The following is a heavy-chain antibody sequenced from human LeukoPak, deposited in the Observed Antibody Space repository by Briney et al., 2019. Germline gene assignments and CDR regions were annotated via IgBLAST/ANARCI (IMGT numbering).Heavy chain of an antibody. Sequence: PGGSLRLSCAASGFTFSNYEFNWVRQAPGKGLEWVSYISISGRNIYYADSVKGRFTISRDNAKNSLYLQMNSLRAEDTAVYYCARDLVQLWSKDFWGQGTLVTVSS. V-gene: IGHV3-48*03. CDR2: ISISGRNI. J-gene: IGHJ4*02. CDR1: GFTFSNYE. CDR3: ARDLVQLWSKDF. D-gene: IGHD5-18*01.